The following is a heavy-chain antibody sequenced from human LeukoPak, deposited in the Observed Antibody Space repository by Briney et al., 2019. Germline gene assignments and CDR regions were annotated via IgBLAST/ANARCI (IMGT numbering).Heavy chain of an antibody. CDR3: ARDLVDYDYVWGSYRPTYYFDY. J-gene: IGHJ4*02. Sequence: ASVKVSCKASGYTFTGYYMHWVRQAPGQGLEWMGWISPNSGGTNYAQKFQGWVTMTRDTSISTAYMELSRLRSDDTAVYYCARDLVDYDYVWGSYRPTYYFDYWGQGTLVTVSS. V-gene: IGHV1-2*04. D-gene: IGHD3-16*02. CDR1: GYTFTGYY. CDR2: ISPNSGGT.